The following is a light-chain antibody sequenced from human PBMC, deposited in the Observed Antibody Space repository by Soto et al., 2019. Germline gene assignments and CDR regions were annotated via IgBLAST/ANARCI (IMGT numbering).Light chain of an antibody. J-gene: IGLJ2*01. Sequence: QSALTQPASVSGSPGQSITISCTGTSSDIAGHKYVSWYQQHPGKAPKLIIFEVTNRPSGVSSRFSASKSGDTASLIISGLQAEDEADYFFSSYSSTSTVVFGGGTQLTVL. CDR3: SSYSSTSTVV. CDR2: EVT. CDR1: SSDIAGHKY. V-gene: IGLV2-14*01.